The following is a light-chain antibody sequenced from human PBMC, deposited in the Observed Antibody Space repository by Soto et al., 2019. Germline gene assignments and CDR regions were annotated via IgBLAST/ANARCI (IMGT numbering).Light chain of an antibody. J-gene: IGKJ5*01. V-gene: IGKV3D-15*01. CDR1: QSVSSY. CDR3: QQFNTRPSIT. CDR2: GAS. Sequence: EIVLKQSPVTLSLSPGARAPLSCRASQSVSSYLAWFQQKPGQAPRLLIYGASNRATGIPDRFSGSGSGTEFTLTISALQSQDFAVYYGQQFNTRPSITFGQGTRLEIK.